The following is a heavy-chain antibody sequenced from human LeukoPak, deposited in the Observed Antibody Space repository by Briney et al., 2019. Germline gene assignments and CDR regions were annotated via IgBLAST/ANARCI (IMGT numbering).Heavy chain of an antibody. CDR2: ISSGGRTT. CDR3: ASWAGNTQSDSWSGPFDY. CDR1: GLTFSNLK. D-gene: IGHD3-3*01. J-gene: IGHJ4*02. Sequence: PRGSLRLSCAVSGLTFSNLKMNWVRQAPGKGLEWVSYISSGGRTTFYADSVTGRFTISRDNAKNSLYLQMSSLRVEDTAVYYCASWAGNTQSDSWSGPFDYWGQGSLVTVSS. V-gene: IGHV3-48*03.